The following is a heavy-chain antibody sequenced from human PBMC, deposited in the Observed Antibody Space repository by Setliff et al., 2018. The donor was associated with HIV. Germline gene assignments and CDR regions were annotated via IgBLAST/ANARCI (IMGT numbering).Heavy chain of an antibody. CDR1: GLIFSSYE. CDR3: ARTGHYYYYYMDV. Sequence: PGGSLRLSCAASGLIFSSYEMNWVRQAPGKGLEWISFIGGHGSIIHYADSVKGRFTISRDNSENSLYLQMNSLRPEDTAFYYCARTGHYYYYYMDVWGKGTTVTVSS. CDR2: IGGHGSII. J-gene: IGHJ6*03. V-gene: IGHV3-48*03.